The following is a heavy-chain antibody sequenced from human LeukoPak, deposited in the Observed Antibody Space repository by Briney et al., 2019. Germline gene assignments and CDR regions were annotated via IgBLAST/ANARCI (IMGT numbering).Heavy chain of an antibody. Sequence: ASVKVSCKASGYTFTGYYMHWVRQAPGQGLEWMGWINPNSGGTNYAQKFQGRATMTRDTSISTAYMELSRLRPDDTAVYYCARAPGYYDGIDIWGQGTMVTVSS. CDR2: INPNSGGT. D-gene: IGHD3-16*01. CDR1: GYTFTGYY. V-gene: IGHV1-2*02. CDR3: ARAPGYYDGIDI. J-gene: IGHJ3*02.